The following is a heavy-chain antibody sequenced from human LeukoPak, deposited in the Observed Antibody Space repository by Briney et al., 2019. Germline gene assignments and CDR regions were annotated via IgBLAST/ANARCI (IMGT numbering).Heavy chain of an antibody. D-gene: IGHD3-16*01. Sequence: SETLSLTCTVSGGSISGHYWTWIRQPPGKGLEWIGQIHYSGRPDYNPSLKSRVTISADTSKTQLSLKVTSVTGADTAVYYCARFGVHYDMDVWGQGTTVTVSS. V-gene: IGHV4-59*11. J-gene: IGHJ6*02. CDR2: IHYSGRP. CDR1: GGSISGHY. CDR3: ARFGVHYDMDV.